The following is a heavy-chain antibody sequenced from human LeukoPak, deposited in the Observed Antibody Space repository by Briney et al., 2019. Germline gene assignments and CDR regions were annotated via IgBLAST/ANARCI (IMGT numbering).Heavy chain of an antibody. J-gene: IGHJ6*04. Sequence: GGSLRLSCAASGFSFRSYWMSWVRQAPGKGLEWVANIKQDGSEKYYVDSVKGRFTISRDNDKNSLYLQMNSLRAEDTAVYYCARGITMDRGHYYGMDVWGKGTTVTVSS. CDR3: ARGITMDRGHYYGMDV. CDR1: GFSFRSYW. D-gene: IGHD3-10*01. CDR2: IKQDGSEK. V-gene: IGHV3-7*03.